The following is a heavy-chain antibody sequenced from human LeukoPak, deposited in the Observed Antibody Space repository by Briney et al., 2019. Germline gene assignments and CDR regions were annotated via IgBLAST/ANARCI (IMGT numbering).Heavy chain of an antibody. Sequence: PGGSLRLSCAASGFPFSSYAMYWVRQAPGKGLVWVSRVHGDGNNIGYADSVRGRFTISRDNAKNTLYLQMNSLRSEDTAVYYCARARVGDPTDYWGQGTLVTVSS. J-gene: IGHJ4*02. V-gene: IGHV3-74*01. CDR2: VHGDGNNI. D-gene: IGHD1-26*01. CDR3: ARARVGDPTDY. CDR1: GFPFSSYA.